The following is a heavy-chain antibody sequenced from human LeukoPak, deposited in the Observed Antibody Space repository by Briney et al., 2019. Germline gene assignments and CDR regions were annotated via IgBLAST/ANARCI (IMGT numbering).Heavy chain of an antibody. CDR3: ARNYGSGSYGAFDI. Sequence: GASVKVSCKASGYTFTGYYMHWVRQAPGQGLEWMGWINPNSGGTNYAQKFQGRVTITRDTSASTAYMELSSLRSEDTAVYYCARNYGSGSYGAFDIWGQGTMVTVSS. CDR1: GYTFTGYY. J-gene: IGHJ3*02. CDR2: INPNSGGT. D-gene: IGHD3-10*01. V-gene: IGHV1-2*02.